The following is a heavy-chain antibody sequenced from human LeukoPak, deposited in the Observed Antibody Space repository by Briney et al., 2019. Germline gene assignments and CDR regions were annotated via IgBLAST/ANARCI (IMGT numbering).Heavy chain of an antibody. D-gene: IGHD2-15*01. V-gene: IGHV3-30*18. Sequence: GGSLRLSCAASGFTFSSYGMHWVRQAPGKGLEWVAVISYDGSNKYYADSVKGRFTISRDNSKNTLYLQMNSLRAEDTAVYYCAKDGRGYCSGGSCSYWGQGTLVTVSS. CDR3: AKDGRGYCSGGSCSY. J-gene: IGHJ4*02. CDR1: GFTFSSYG. CDR2: ISYDGSNK.